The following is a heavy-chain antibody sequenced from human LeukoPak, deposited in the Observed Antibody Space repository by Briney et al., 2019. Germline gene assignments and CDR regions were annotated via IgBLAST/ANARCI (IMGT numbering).Heavy chain of an antibody. CDR3: AKDLEAYYYADIDY. J-gene: IGHJ4*02. Sequence: GGSLRLSCAASGFTFRSYVMHWVRQAPGKGLEWVAAISYEDGSNKYYADSVKGRFTISRDNSKNTLYLQMNSLRAEDTAIYSCAKDLEAYYYADIDYWGQGTLVTVSS. CDR2: ISYEDGSNK. D-gene: IGHD3-10*01. V-gene: IGHV3-30*18. CDR1: GFTFRSYV.